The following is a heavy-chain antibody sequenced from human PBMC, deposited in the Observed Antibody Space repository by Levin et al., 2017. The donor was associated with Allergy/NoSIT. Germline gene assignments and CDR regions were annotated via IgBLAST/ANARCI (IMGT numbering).Heavy chain of an antibody. CDR1: GGSFSGYY. CDR3: ARGGRGIVVVVAATTYYFDY. J-gene: IGHJ4*02. CDR2: INHSGST. D-gene: IGHD2-15*01. V-gene: IGHV4-34*01. Sequence: SQTLSLTCAVYGGSFSGYYWSWIRQPPGKGLEWIGEINHSGSTNYNPSLKSRVTISVDTSKNQFSLKLSSVTAADTAVYYCARGGRGIVVVVAATTYYFDYWGQGTLVTVSS.